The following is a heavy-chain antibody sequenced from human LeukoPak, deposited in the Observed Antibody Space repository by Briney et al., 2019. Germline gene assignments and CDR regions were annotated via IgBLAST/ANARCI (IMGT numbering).Heavy chain of an antibody. CDR1: GFTFDDYA. Sequence: GGSLRPSCAASGFTFDDYAMHWVRQAPGKGLEWVSGISSSNNYIYYADSLKGRFTISRDNAKNSLYLQMNSLRADDTAVYYCAREVVPQYYFDYWGQGTLVTVSS. CDR2: ISSSNNYI. V-gene: IGHV3-21*01. CDR3: AREVVPQYYFDY. J-gene: IGHJ4*02. D-gene: IGHD2-21*01.